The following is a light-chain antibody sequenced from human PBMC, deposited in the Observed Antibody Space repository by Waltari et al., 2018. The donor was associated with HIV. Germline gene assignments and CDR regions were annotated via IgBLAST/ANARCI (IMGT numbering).Light chain of an antibody. J-gene: IGKJ1*01. Sequence: EIVLTQSPGTLSLSPGERATLSCRASQSVISSYLAWYQQKPRQAPRLLIYGASSRATGIPDRVSGSESGTDFTLTISRLEPEDFAVYYCQQYGSSPRTFGQGTKVEIK. CDR2: GAS. CDR1: QSVISSY. CDR3: QQYGSSPRT. V-gene: IGKV3-20*01.